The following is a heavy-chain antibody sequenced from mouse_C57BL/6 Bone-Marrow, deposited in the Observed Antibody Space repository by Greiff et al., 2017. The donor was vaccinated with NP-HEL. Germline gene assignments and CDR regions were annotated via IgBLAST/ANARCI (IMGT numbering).Heavy chain of an antibody. D-gene: IGHD1-1*01. CDR1: GYTFTGYW. Sequence: LVESGAELMKPGASVKLSCKATGYTFTGYWIEWVKQRPGHGLEWIGEILPGSGSTNYNEKFKGKATFTAEKSYNTAYMQLSSLTTEDSANYYCARTLLRFFFDYWGQGTTLTVSS. CDR2: ILPGSGST. CDR3: ARTLLRFFFDY. V-gene: IGHV1-9*01. J-gene: IGHJ2*01.